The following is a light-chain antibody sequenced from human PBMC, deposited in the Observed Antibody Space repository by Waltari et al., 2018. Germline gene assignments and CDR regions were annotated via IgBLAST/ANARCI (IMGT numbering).Light chain of an antibody. CDR3: QQYNSSWT. Sequence: DIQMTQSPSTLSASVGDRVTNTCRASQSISSWLAWYQQKPGKAPKLLIYKASSLESGVPSRFSGSGSGTEFTLTISSLQPDDFATYYCQQYNSSWTFGQGTKVEIK. CDR2: KAS. J-gene: IGKJ1*01. CDR1: QSISSW. V-gene: IGKV1-5*03.